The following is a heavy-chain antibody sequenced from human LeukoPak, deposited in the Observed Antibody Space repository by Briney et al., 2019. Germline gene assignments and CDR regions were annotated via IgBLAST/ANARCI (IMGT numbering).Heavy chain of an antibody. J-gene: IGHJ6*02. CDR1: DGSISSYY. V-gene: IGHV4-59*08. CDR2: IYYSGTT. Sequence: SSETLSLTCTVSDGSISSYYWSWIRQPPGKGLEWIGYIYYSGTTNYNPSLKSRVTISVDTSKNQFSLNLSSVTAADTAVYYCARHSYYYYGMDVWGQGTTVTVSS. CDR3: ARHSYYYYGMDV.